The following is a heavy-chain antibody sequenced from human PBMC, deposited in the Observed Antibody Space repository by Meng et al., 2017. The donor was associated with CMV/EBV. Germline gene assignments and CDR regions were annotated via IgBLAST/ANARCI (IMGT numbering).Heavy chain of an antibody. D-gene: IGHD6-13*01. Sequence: GGSLRLSCAASGFTFSSYDMHWVRQATGKGLEWVSAIGTAGDTYYPGSVKGRFTISRDNSKNTLYLQMNSLRAEDTAVYYCAREVRSSSWYGEGENWFDPWGQGTLVTVSS. CDR3: AREVRSSSWYGEGENWFDP. CDR2: IGTAGDT. CDR1: GFTFSSYD. V-gene: IGHV3-13*01. J-gene: IGHJ5*02.